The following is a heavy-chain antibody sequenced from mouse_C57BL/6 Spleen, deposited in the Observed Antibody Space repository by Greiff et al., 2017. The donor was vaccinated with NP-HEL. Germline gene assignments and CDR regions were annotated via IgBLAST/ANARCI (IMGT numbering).Heavy chain of an antibody. V-gene: IGHV1-9*01. D-gene: IGHD2-2*01. CDR1: GYTFTGYW. J-gene: IGHJ3*01. CDR2: ILSGSGSS. CDR3: ARHPMYYGNDSFAY. Sequence: QVQLQQSGAELMKPGASVKLSCKATGYTFTGYWIEWVKQRPGHGLEWIGEILSGSGSSNYNEKFKGKATFTADTSSNTAYMQLSSLTTEDSAIYDCARHPMYYGNDSFAYWGKGTLVTVSA.